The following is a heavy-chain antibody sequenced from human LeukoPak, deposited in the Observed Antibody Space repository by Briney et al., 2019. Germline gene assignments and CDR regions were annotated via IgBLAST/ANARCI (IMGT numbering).Heavy chain of an antibody. CDR2: IYTSGST. J-gene: IGHJ4*02. CDR1: GGSISSGSYY. V-gene: IGHV4-61*02. D-gene: IGHD6-19*01. CDR3: ATLPGGWLVLY. Sequence: PSETLSLTCTVSGGSISSGSYYWSWIRQPAGKGLEWIGRIYTSGSTNYNPSLKSRVTISVDTSKNQFSLKLSSVTAADTAVYYCATLPGGWLVLYWGQGTLVTVSS.